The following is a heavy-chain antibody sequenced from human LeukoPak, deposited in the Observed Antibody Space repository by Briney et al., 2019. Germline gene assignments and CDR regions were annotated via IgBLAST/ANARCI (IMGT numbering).Heavy chain of an antibody. D-gene: IGHD2-15*01. CDR2: ISYDGSNK. CDR3: AKDQGWGYFDY. V-gene: IGHV3-30*18. J-gene: IGHJ4*02. CDR1: GFTFSRYG. Sequence: GGSLRLSCAASGFTFSRYGMHWVRQAPGKGLEWVAVISYDGSNKYYADSVRGRFTISRDNSKNTLYLQMNSLRAEDTAVYYCAKDQGWGYFDYWGQGTLVTVSS.